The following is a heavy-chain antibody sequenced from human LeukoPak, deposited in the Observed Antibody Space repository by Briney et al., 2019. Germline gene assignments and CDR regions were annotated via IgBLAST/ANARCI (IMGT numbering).Heavy chain of an antibody. V-gene: IGHV3-64D*09. CDR3: VKDRYVDY. J-gene: IGHJ4*02. CDR2: ISSNGDST. Sequence: GGSLRLSCSVSGFSFSSYSMHWVRQAPGKGLEYVSSISSNGDSTYYADSVKGRFTISRDNSKNTLFLQMSSLRAEDTAVYYCVKDRYVDYWGQGTLVTVSS. CDR1: GFSFSSYS. D-gene: IGHD3-16*01.